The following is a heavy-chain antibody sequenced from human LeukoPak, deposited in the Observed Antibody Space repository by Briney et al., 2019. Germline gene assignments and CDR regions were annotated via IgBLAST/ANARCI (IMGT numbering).Heavy chain of an antibody. Sequence: SETLSLTCTVSIGSLNSYFWTWVRQPAGKGLEWIGRVSDTGRAYYNPSLESRVTISLDTSKNQFSLKVTSVTAADTAVYYCARGKKMTRTSGYYSFDFWGQGTLVSVSS. CDR3: ARGKKMTRTSGYYSFDF. V-gene: IGHV4-4*07. D-gene: IGHD3-9*01. CDR2: VSDTGRA. CDR1: IGSLNSYF. J-gene: IGHJ4*02.